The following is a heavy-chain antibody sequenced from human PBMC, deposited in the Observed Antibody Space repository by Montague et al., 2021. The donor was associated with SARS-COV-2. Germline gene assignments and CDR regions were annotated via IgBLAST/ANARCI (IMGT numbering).Heavy chain of an antibody. D-gene: IGHD2-15*01. CDR3: AKKMGHGRPFDY. Sequence: SLRLSCAASGFTFSKFAMSWVRQAPGKGLEWVSAIGGSGDTYYADSVKGRFAISRDNSKNTLYLQMNSLRADDTAVYYCAKKMGHGRPFDYWGQGALVTVSS. CDR1: GFTFSKFA. V-gene: IGHV3-23*01. CDR2: IGGSGDT. J-gene: IGHJ4*02.